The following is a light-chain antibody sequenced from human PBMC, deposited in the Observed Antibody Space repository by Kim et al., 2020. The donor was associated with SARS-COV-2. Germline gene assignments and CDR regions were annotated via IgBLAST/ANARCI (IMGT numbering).Light chain of an antibody. CDR3: QQYNNWPLMYT. J-gene: IGKJ2*01. CDR1: QSVGSN. CDR2: GAS. V-gene: IGKV3-15*01. Sequence: SPGERATLSCRASQSVGSNLAWYQQKPGQAPRLLIYGASTRATGIPARFSGSGSGTEFTLTISSLQSEDFAVYYCQQYNNWPLMYTFGQGTKLEIK.